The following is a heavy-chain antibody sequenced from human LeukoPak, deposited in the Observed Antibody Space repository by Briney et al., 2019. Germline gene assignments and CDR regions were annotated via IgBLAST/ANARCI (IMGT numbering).Heavy chain of an antibody. D-gene: IGHD3-16*02. CDR3: ARVGQRARYDYVWGSYRYPPPFDY. Sequence: ASVKVSCKASGYTFTSYGISWVRQAPGQGLEWMGWISAYNGNTNYAQKLRGRVTMTTDTSTSTAYMELRSLRSDDTAVYYCARVGQRARYDYVWGSYRYPPPFDYWGQGTLVTVSS. CDR2: ISAYNGNT. V-gene: IGHV1-18*01. J-gene: IGHJ4*02. CDR1: GYTFTSYG.